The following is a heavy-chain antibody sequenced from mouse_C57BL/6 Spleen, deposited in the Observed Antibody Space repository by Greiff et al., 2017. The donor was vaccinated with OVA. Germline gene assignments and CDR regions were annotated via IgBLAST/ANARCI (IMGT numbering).Heavy chain of an antibody. CDR3: ERADDNDCWFDY. Sequence: QVQLQQPGAELVKPGASVKLSCKASGYTFTSYWMHWVKQRPGRGLEWIGRIDPTSGGTKYNEKFKSKDTLTVDKPSSTAYMQLSSRTSEDAAVYYCERADDNDCWFDYWGQGTLVTVSA. D-gene: IGHD2-4*01. CDR2: IDPTSGGT. V-gene: IGHV1-72*01. CDR1: GYTFTSYW. J-gene: IGHJ3*01.